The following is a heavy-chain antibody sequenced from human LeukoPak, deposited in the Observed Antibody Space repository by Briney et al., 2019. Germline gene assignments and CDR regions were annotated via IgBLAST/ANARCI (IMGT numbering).Heavy chain of an antibody. V-gene: IGHV3-11*04. CDR2: ISGSGDKT. D-gene: IGHD6-19*01. Sequence: PGGSLRLSCAASGFDFSDFYMAWIRQAPGKGPECISYISGSGDKTFYADSVKGRFTISRDNSKNALYLQMNSLRAEDTAVYYCARADSSDYYYYGMDVWGQGTTVTVSS. J-gene: IGHJ6*02. CDR3: ARADSSDYYYYGMDV. CDR1: GFDFSDFY.